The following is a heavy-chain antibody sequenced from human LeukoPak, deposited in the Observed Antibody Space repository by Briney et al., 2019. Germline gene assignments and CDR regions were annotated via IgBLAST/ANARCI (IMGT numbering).Heavy chain of an antibody. J-gene: IGHJ6*03. V-gene: IGHV1-2*02. CDR3: ARDSRETLRDYYYYYMDV. D-gene: IGHD3-16*01. Sequence: ASVKVSCKASGYTFTGYYVHWVRQAPGQGLEWMGWINPNSGGTNYAQKFQGRVTMTRDTSISTAYMELSRLRSDDTAVYYCARDSRETLRDYYYYYMDVWGKGTTVTVSS. CDR1: GYTFTGYY. CDR2: INPNSGGT.